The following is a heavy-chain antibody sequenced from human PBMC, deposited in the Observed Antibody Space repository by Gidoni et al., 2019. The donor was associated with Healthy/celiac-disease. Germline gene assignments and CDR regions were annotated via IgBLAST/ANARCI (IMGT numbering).Heavy chain of an antibody. J-gene: IGHJ4*02. D-gene: IGHD3-10*01. CDR3: AKDPWGWVRGLDY. CDR2: ISGSGGST. CDR1: GFAFSSYA. V-gene: IGHV3-23*01. Sequence: EVQLLESGGGLVQPGGSLRLSCAASGFAFSSYAMSWVRQAPGKGLEWVSAISGSGGSTYYADSVKGRFTISRDNSKNTLYLQMNSLRAEDAAVYYCAKDPWGWVRGLDYWGQGTLVTVSS.